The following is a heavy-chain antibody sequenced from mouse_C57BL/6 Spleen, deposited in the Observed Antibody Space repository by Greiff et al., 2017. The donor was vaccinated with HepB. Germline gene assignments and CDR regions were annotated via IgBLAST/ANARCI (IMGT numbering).Heavy chain of an antibody. CDR1: GYTFTDYY. D-gene: IGHD1-1*01. CDR2: INPNNGGT. J-gene: IGHJ2*01. Sequence: VQLQQSGPELVKPGASVKISCKASGYTFTDYYMNWVKQSHGKSLEWIGDINPNNGGTSYNQKFKGKATLTVDKSSSTAYMELRSLTSEDSAVYYCARWRITTVVFDYWGLGTTLTVSS. CDR3: ARWRITTVVFDY. V-gene: IGHV1-26*01.